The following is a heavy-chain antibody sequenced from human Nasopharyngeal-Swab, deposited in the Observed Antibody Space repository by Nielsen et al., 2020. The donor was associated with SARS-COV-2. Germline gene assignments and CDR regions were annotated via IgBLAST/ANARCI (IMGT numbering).Heavy chain of an antibody. V-gene: IGHV5-51*01. CDR1: GYSFTSYW. CDR2: IYPGDSDT. D-gene: IGHD6-19*01. CDR3: ARHGVRGAGGWFYYFDY. Sequence: GESLKISCKGSGYSFTSYWIGWVRQMPGKGLEWMGIIYPGDSDTRYSPSLQGQVTISADKSISTAYLQWSSLKASDTAMYYCARHGVRGAGGWFYYFDYWGQGTPVTVSS. J-gene: IGHJ4*02.